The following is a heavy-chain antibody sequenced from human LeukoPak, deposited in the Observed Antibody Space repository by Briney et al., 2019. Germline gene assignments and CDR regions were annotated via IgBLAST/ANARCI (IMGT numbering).Heavy chain of an antibody. CDR2: FDPEDGET. V-gene: IGHV1-24*01. CDR3: ATDLRFGELDFDY. J-gene: IGHJ4*02. D-gene: IGHD3-10*01. CDR1: GYTLTELS. Sequence: ASVKVSCKVSGYTLTELSMHWVRQAPGKGLEWMGGFDPEDGETIYAQKFQGRVTMTEDTSTDTAYMELSSLRSEDMAVYYCATDLRFGELDFDYWGQGTLVTVSS.